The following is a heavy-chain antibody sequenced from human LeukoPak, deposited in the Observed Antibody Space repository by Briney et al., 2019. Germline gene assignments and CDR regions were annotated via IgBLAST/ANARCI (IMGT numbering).Heavy chain of an antibody. Sequence: SETLSLTCTVSGGSISSGSDYWSWIRQPAGKGLEWIGRIYTSGSTNYNPSLKSRVTISVDTSKNQFSLKLSSVTAADTAVYYCARDLLAGYYYMDVWGKGTTVTVSS. V-gene: IGHV4-61*02. D-gene: IGHD3-10*01. CDR3: ARDLLAGYYYMDV. CDR2: IYTSGST. CDR1: GGSISSGSDY. J-gene: IGHJ6*03.